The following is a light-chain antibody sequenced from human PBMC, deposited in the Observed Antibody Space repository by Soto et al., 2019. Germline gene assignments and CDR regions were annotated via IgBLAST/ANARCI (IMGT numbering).Light chain of an antibody. CDR1: QSVSSNY. CDR2: DAS. CDR3: QKYNSAPRT. Sequence: EIVLTQSPGTLSLSPGERATLSCRASQSVSSNYLAWYQQKPGQAPRLLIYDASSRATGIPDRFSGSGSGTDFTLTISSLQPEDVATYYCQKYNSAPRTFGQGTKVDIK. J-gene: IGKJ1*01. V-gene: IGKV3-20*01.